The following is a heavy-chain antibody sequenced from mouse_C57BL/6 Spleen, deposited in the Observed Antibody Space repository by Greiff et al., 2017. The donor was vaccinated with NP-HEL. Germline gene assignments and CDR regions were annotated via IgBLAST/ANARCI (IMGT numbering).Heavy chain of an antibody. CDR3: ASFDYAMDY. CDR1: GFSLTSYA. CDR2: LWTSGGT. Sequence: QVQLKESGPGLVAPSQSLSLPCTVSGFSLTSYAISWVRQPPGKGLEWLGVLWTSGGTNYNSALKSRLSISKDNSKSQVFLKMNSLQTDDTARYYCASFDYAMDYWGQGTSVTVSS. J-gene: IGHJ4*01. V-gene: IGHV2-9-1*01.